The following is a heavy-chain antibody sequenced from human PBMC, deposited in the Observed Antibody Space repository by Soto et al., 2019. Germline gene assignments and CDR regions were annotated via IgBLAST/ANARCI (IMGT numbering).Heavy chain of an antibody. CDR1: GFNFNNYA. CDR2: VSWNSGNI. J-gene: IGHJ2*01. CDR3: AKSPGDASGLRYVDL. D-gene: IGHD6-19*01. Sequence: EVQLVESGGGLVQPGRSLRLSCGASGFNFNNYAMHWVRQAPGKGLEWVSGVSWNSGNIDYVDSVKGRFTISRDNAKNSLHLQMSSLGAEDTALYYGAKSPGDASGLRYVDLWGRGPLVNVSP. V-gene: IGHV3-9*01.